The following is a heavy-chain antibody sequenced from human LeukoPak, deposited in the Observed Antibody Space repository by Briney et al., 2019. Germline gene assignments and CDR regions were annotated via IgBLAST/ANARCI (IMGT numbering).Heavy chain of an antibody. J-gene: IGHJ5*02. CDR2: IKSKTDGGTT. V-gene: IGHV3-15*01. D-gene: IGHD3-10*01. CDR1: GFTFSNAW. Sequence: PGGSLRLSCAASGFTFSNAWMSWVRQAPGKGLEWVGRIKSKTDGGTTDYAAPVKGRFTISRDDSKNTLYLQMNSLKTEDTAVYYCTTEGNWFGDPDWFDPWGQGTLVTVSS. CDR3: TTEGNWFGDPDWFDP.